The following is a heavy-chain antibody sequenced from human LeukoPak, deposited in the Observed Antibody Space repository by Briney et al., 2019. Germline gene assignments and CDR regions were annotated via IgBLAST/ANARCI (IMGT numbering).Heavy chain of an antibody. J-gene: IGHJ5*02. CDR3: ARLHYYDSRRFDP. CDR2: IKQDGSEK. D-gene: IGHD3-22*01. Sequence: SGGSLRLSCAASGFTFSSYSMNWVGQAPGKGLEWVSNIKQDGSEKYYVDSVKGRFTISRDNAKTSLYLQMNSLRAEDTAVYYCARLHYYDSRRFDPWGQGTLVTVSS. V-gene: IGHV3-7*01. CDR1: GFTFSSYS.